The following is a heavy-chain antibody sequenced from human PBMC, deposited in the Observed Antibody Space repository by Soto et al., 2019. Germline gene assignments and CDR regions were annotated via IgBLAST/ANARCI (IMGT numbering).Heavy chain of an antibody. CDR2: ISAYNGNT. D-gene: IGHD6-13*01. Sequence: ASVKVSCKASGYTFTSYDMHWVRQAPGQRLEWMGWISAYNGNTNYAQKLQGRVTMTTDTSTSTAYMELRSLRSDDTAVYYCASGGSRGSSSWYDYWGQGTQVTAPQ. CDR3: ASGGSRGSSSWYDY. J-gene: IGHJ4*02. V-gene: IGHV1-18*01. CDR1: GYTFTSYD.